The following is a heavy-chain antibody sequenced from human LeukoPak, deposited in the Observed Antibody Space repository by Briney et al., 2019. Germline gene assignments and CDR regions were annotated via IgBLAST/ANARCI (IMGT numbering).Heavy chain of an antibody. J-gene: IGHJ4*02. Sequence: TGGSLRVSCAASGFTVSSNYMSWVRQAPGKGLEWVSSISSSSYIYYADSVKGRFTISRDNAKNSLYLQMNSLRAEDTAVYYCARDVDTAYFDYWGQGTLVTVSS. CDR1: GFTVSSNY. D-gene: IGHD5-18*01. V-gene: IGHV3-69-1*01. CDR2: ISSSSYI. CDR3: ARDVDTAYFDY.